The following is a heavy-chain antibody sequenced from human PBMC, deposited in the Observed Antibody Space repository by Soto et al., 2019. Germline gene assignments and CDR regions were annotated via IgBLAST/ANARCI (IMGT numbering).Heavy chain of an antibody. J-gene: IGHJ4*02. CDR3: AERPSDYYSGWFEPLDY. D-gene: IGHD6-19*01. CDR1: GFSFNTYG. V-gene: IGHV3-30*18. Sequence: PGGSLRLSCAASGFSFNTYGMHWLRQAPGKGLEWVALISSDGNEKFYADSVKGRFTISRDNSENTLYLQMNSLIGDDTAVYYCAERPSDYYSGWFEPLDYWGQGTLVTVSS. CDR2: ISSDGNEK.